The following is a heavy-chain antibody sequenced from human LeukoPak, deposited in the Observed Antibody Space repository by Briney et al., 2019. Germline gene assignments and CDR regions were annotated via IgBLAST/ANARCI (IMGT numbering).Heavy chain of an antibody. Sequence: SETLSLTCTVSGGSISSYYWSWIRQPPGKGLEWIGYIYTSGSTNYNPSLKSRVTISVDTSKNQFSLKLSSVTAADTAVYYCARHDTAVAGFDYWGQGTLVTVSS. V-gene: IGHV4-4*08. J-gene: IGHJ4*02. D-gene: IGHD6-19*01. CDR1: GGSISSYY. CDR2: IYTSGST. CDR3: ARHDTAVAGFDY.